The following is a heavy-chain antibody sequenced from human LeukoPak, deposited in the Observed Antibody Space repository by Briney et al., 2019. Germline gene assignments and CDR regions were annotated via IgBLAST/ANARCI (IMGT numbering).Heavy chain of an antibody. J-gene: IGHJ6*02. CDR3: ARRQYYYGSGSPTFYYYYGMDA. D-gene: IGHD3-10*01. V-gene: IGHV3-7*01. Sequence: DSLKGRFTISRDNAKKSLYLQMNSLRAEDTAVYYCARRQYYYGSGSPTFYYYYGMDAWGQGTTVTVSS.